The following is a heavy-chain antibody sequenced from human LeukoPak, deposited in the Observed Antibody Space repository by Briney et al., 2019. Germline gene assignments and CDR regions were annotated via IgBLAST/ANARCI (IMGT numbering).Heavy chain of an antibody. J-gene: IGHJ4*02. V-gene: IGHV4-59*12. CDR1: GGSISSYS. CDR2: INHSGST. Sequence: SETLSLTCTVSGGSISSYSWSWIRQPAGKGLEWIGEINHSGSTNYNPSLKSRVTISVDTSKNQFSLKLSSVTAADTAVYYCARSSSGWYPYYFDYWGQGTLVTVSS. D-gene: IGHD6-19*01. CDR3: ARSSSGWYPYYFDY.